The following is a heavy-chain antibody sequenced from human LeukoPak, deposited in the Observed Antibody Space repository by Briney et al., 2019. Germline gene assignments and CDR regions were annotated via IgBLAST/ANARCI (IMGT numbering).Heavy chain of an antibody. D-gene: IGHD3-10*01. V-gene: IGHV3-30*02. CDR1: GFTFSSHG. CDR3: AKDRGLLWFGELRDAFDI. J-gene: IGHJ3*02. Sequence: GGSLRLSCAASGFTFSSHGMHWVRQAPGKGLEWVAFIRYDGSNKYYADSVKGRFTISRDNSKNTLYLQMNSLRAEDTAVYYCAKDRGLLWFGELRDAFDIWGQGTMVTVSS. CDR2: IRYDGSNK.